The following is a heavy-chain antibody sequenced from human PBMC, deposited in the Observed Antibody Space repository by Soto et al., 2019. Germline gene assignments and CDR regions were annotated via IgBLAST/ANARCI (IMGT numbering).Heavy chain of an antibody. D-gene: IGHD3-10*01. Sequence: GGSLRLSCAASGFAFSSDAMRWVRKAPGKGLEWVSAISGSGGSTYYAYSVKGRFTISRDNSKNTLYLQMNSLRAEDTAVYYCAKARGYYGSGSYSLYGMDVWGQGTTVTVSS. J-gene: IGHJ6*02. CDR1: GFAFSSDA. V-gene: IGHV3-23*01. CDR2: ISGSGGST. CDR3: AKARGYYGSGSYSLYGMDV.